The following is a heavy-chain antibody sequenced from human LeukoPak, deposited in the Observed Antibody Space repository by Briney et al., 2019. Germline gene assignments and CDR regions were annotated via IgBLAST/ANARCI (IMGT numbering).Heavy chain of an antibody. CDR3: ARDRAPFAILLDVSCDY. D-gene: IGHD3-3*01. V-gene: IGHV4-59*01. CDR2: IYYSGST. Sequence: PSETLSLTCTVSGGSISSYYWSWIRQPPGKGLEWIGYIYYSGSTNYNPSLKSRVTISVDTSKNQFSLKLSSVTAADTAVYCCARDRAPFAILLDVSCDYWGQGTLVTVSS. J-gene: IGHJ4*01. CDR1: GGSISSYY.